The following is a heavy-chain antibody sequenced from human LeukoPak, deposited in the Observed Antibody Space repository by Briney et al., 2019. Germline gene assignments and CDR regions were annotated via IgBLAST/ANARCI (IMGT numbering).Heavy chain of an antibody. CDR3: ARGHYYDSSGYGAFDY. Sequence: ASVKVSCKASGYTFTGYYMHWVRQAPGQGLEWMGWINPNSGGTNYAQKFQGRVTMTRDTSISTAYMELSRLRSDDTAVYYCARGHYYDSSGYGAFDYWGQGTLVTVSS. D-gene: IGHD3-22*01. V-gene: IGHV1-2*02. CDR2: INPNSGGT. J-gene: IGHJ4*02. CDR1: GYTFTGYY.